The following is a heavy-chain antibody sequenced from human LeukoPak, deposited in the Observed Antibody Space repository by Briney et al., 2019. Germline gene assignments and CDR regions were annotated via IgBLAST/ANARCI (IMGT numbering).Heavy chain of an antibody. V-gene: IGHV4-59*01. CDR1: GGSISSYY. Sequence: SETLSLTCTVSGGSISSYYWSWIRQPPGKGLEWIGYIYYSGSTNYNPSLKSRVTISVDTSKNQFSLKLSSVTAADTAVYYCARDQEEEDAFDIWGQGTMVTVSS. CDR2: IYYSGST. CDR3: ARDQEEEDAFDI. J-gene: IGHJ3*02.